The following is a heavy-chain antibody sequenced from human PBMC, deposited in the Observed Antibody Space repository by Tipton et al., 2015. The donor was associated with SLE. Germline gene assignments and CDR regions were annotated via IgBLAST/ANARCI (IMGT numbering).Heavy chain of an antibody. CDR1: GDSISSSIYY. J-gene: IGHJ4*02. D-gene: IGHD4-17*01. CDR3: ASLRDYGDYDY. V-gene: IGHV4-61*09. CDR2: IYYSGST. Sequence: LRLSCTVSGDSISSSIYYWSWIRQPAGKGLEWIGYIYYSGSTNYNPSLKSRVTISVDTSKNQFSLKLSSVTAADTAVYYCASLRDYGDYDYWGQGTLVTVSS.